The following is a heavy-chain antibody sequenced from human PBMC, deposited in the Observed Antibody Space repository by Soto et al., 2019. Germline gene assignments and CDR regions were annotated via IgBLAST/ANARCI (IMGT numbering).Heavy chain of an antibody. Sequence: HPGGSLRLSCAASGFTFSFYAMHWVRQAPGKGLEWVAVISYNGRNKHYVDSVKGRFTISRDNSQDTLYLQMDSLRPDDTAVYYCARQAKIGDRSQFYFDSWGQGTLVTVS. CDR3: ARQAKIGDRSQFYFDS. CDR2: ISYNGRNK. CDR1: GFTFSFYA. V-gene: IGHV3-30*04. J-gene: IGHJ4*02. D-gene: IGHD3-16*01.